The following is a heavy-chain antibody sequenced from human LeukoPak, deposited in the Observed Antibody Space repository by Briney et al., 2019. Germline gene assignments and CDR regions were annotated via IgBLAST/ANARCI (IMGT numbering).Heavy chain of an antibody. CDR1: GFTFSTYW. V-gene: IGHV3-74*01. CDR3: ATDVPAVTIFGY. D-gene: IGHD2-2*01. J-gene: IGHJ4*02. Sequence: GGSLRLSCAASGFTFSTYWMHWVRQAPGTGLAWVSLINSDGSSTNYADSVKGRFTISRDNAKNTLYLQMNSLRAEDTAVYYCATDVPAVTIFGYWGQGTLVTVSS. CDR2: INSDGSST.